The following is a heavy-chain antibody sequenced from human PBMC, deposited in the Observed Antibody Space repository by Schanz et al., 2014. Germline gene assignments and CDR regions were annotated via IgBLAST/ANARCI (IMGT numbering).Heavy chain of an antibody. CDR1: GGSISSSSYF. D-gene: IGHD3-10*01. J-gene: IGHJ5*02. CDR2: IYNSGST. Sequence: QLQLQESGPGLVKPSETLSLTCTVSGGSISSSSYFWGWIRQPPGKGLEWIGSIYNSGSTYYNPSPKSRVTIPVDTSKTQFPRHLRSVTAADTAVYYCGRHPHYYGSGSGFDPWGQGTLVTVSS. V-gene: IGHV4-39*01. CDR3: GRHPHYYGSGSGFDP.